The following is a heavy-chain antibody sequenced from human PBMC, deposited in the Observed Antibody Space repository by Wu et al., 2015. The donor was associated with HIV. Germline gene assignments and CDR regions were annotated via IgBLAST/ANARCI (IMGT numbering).Heavy chain of an antibody. CDR2: MNPDSGNT. V-gene: IGHV1-2*02. Sequence: QVQLVQSGTEVRNPGASVKVSCKASVYPFTGFHIHWVRQAPGQGLEWMGWMNPDSGNTGNIQRFQGRVSMTRDTAISTAYMDLNYLRSDDTAMYYCIMELGSMKKFDYWGQGTLVTVS. CDR3: IMELGSMKKFDY. CDR1: VYPFTGFH. D-gene: IGHD2-8*01. J-gene: IGHJ4*02.